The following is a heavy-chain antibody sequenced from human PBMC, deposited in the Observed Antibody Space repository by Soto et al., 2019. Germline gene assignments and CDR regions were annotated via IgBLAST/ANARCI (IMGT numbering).Heavy chain of an antibody. CDR1: GGSISSYY. CDR3: ARVNYYYYGMDV. J-gene: IGHJ6*02. CDR2: IYYSGST. Sequence: QVQLQESGPGLVKPSETLSLTCTVSGGSISSYYWSWIRQPPGKGLEWIGYIYYSGSTNYNPSLTRRVTISVDTSKNQFSLKLSSVTAADTAVYYCARVNYYYYGMDVWGQGTTVTVSS. V-gene: IGHV4-59*01.